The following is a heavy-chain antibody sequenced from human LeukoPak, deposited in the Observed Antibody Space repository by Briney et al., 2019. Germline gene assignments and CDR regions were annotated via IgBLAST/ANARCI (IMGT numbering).Heavy chain of an antibody. CDR2: INWSGGTT. J-gene: IGHJ4*02. CDR1: GFTFDDYG. V-gene: IGHV3-20*04. CDR3: ARDMSRKGFDY. Sequence: SGGSLRLSCAASGFTFDDYGISWVRQAPGKGLEWVSGINWSGGTTGYADSVRGRFTMSRDNAKNSLYLQMNSLRAEDTALYYCARDMSRKGFDYWGQGTLVTVSS.